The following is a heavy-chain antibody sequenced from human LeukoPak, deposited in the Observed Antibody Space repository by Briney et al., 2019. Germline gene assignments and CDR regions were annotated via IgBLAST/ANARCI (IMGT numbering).Heavy chain of an antibody. CDR3: ARGSTGYNDSSGYYSPYY. V-gene: IGHV3-30*04. D-gene: IGHD3-22*01. CDR2: ISYDGSNK. J-gene: IGHJ4*02. CDR1: GFTFSSYA. Sequence: PGRSLRLSCAASGFTFSSYAMHWVRQAPGKGLEWVAVISYDGSNKYYADSVKGRFTISRDNSKNTLYLQMNSLRAEDTAVYYCARGSTGYNDSSGYYSPYYWGQGTLVTVSS.